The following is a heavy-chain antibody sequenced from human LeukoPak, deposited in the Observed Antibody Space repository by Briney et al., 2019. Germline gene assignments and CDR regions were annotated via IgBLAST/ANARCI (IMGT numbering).Heavy chain of an antibody. J-gene: IGHJ4*02. Sequence: PGRSLRLSCAASGFTFDDYAMHWVRQAPGKGLEWVSGFSWNSGSIAYADSVKGRFTISRDNAKKSLYLQMNNLRAEDTALYYXXXXXXXVAGTGSPFDYWGQGTLVTVSS. CDR1: GFTFDDYA. CDR2: FSWNSGSI. V-gene: IGHV3-9*01. CDR3: XXXXXXVAGTGSPFDY. D-gene: IGHD6-19*01.